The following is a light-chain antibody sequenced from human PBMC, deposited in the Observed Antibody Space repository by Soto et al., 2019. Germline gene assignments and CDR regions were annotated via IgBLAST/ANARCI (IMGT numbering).Light chain of an antibody. Sequence: QSALTQPASVSGSPGQSITISCTGTSSDVGGYNYVSWYHHHPGKAPKLMIYDVSNLPSGVSNRFSGSKSGNTASLTISGLQAEDEADYYCISYTSSSTVVFGGGTNLTV. CDR1: SSDVGGYNY. CDR3: ISYTSSSTVV. J-gene: IGLJ2*01. V-gene: IGLV2-14*03. CDR2: DVS.